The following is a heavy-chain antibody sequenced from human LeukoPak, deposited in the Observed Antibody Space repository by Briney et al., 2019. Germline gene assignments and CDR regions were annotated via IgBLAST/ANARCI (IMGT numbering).Heavy chain of an antibody. D-gene: IGHD5-18*01. CDR3: ARDGPAYSFDY. V-gene: IGHV3-48*03. CDR1: GFIFSGYE. J-gene: IGHJ4*02. Sequence: GGSLRLSCAASGFIFSGYEMNWVRQALGKGLEWVSSIGTGGGAKYYADSVEGRFTISRDNARNSLYLQMDSLRPEDTAVYYCARDGPAYSFDYWGQGTLVTVSS. CDR2: IGTGGGAK.